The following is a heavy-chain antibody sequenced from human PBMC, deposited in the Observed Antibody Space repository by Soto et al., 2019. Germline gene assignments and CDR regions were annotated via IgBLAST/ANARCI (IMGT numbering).Heavy chain of an antibody. Sequence: PGGSLRLSCEASGFTFNSYWMSWVRQAPGKGLQWVANIKQDGGEENYVDSVKGRFTISRDNVKSSLFLQMNRLRAEDTAVYYCERSHYYGSGSHYPDHWGQGTLVTVSS. V-gene: IGHV3-7*01. CDR1: GFTFNSYW. D-gene: IGHD3-10*01. CDR3: ERSHYYGSGSHYPDH. CDR2: IKQDGGEE. J-gene: IGHJ4*02.